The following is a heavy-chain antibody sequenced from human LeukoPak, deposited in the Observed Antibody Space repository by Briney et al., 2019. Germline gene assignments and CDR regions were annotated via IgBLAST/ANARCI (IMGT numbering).Heavy chain of an antibody. Sequence: SETLSLTCTVSGGSISSYYWSWIRQPPGKGLEWIGYIYYSGSTNYNPSLKSRVTISVDTSKRHFSLKVTSVTAADTAVYYCARRQLIWAANDYWGQGTLVTVSS. D-gene: IGHD1-1*01. V-gene: IGHV4-59*12. CDR1: GGSISSYY. CDR2: IYYSGST. CDR3: ARRQLIWAANDY. J-gene: IGHJ4*02.